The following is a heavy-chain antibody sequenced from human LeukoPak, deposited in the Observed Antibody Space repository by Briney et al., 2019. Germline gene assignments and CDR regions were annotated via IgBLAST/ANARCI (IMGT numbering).Heavy chain of an antibody. Sequence: ASVKVSCKASGYTFTDYYMHWVRQAPGQGLEWMGWINPNSGGTNYAQKFQGRVTMTRDTSISTAYMELSRLRSDDTAVYYCAREGPAATDYFDYWGQGTLVTVSS. D-gene: IGHD2-2*01. CDR3: AREGPAATDYFDY. J-gene: IGHJ4*02. V-gene: IGHV1-2*02. CDR2: INPNSGGT. CDR1: GYTFTDYY.